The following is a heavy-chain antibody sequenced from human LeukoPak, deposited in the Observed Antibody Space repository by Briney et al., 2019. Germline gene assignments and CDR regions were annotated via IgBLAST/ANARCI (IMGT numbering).Heavy chain of an antibody. CDR2: IYYSGST. Sequence: SETLSLTCAVYGGSFSTYYWSWIRQPPGKGLEWIGYIYYSGSTNYNPSLKSRVTISVDTSKNQFSLKLTSVTAADTAVYYCARNEGSSGWYHFDYWGQGTLVTVSS. D-gene: IGHD6-19*01. V-gene: IGHV4-59*01. J-gene: IGHJ4*02. CDR1: GGSFSTYY. CDR3: ARNEGSSGWYHFDY.